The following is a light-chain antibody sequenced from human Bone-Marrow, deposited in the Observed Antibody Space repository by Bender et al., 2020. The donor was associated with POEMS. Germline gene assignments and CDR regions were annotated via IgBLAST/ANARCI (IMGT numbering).Light chain of an antibody. CDR3: CSYAGVGTLL. J-gene: IGLJ2*01. V-gene: IGLV2-23*01. CDR1: SNDVGNSNH. CDR2: EGS. Sequence: QSALTQPASVSGSPGQSITISCTGTSNDVGNSNHVSWYQQNPGKVPKLLIYEGSERPSGISSRFSGSKSGITASLTISGLQAEDEGDYYCCSYAGVGTLLFGGGTKLTVL.